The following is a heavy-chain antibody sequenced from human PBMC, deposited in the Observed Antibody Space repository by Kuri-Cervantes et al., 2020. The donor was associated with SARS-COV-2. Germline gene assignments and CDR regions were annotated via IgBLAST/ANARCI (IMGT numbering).Heavy chain of an antibody. CDR1: GYTLTGYY. D-gene: IGHD1-26*01. CDR2: INPNSGGT. J-gene: IGHJ4*02. V-gene: IGHV1-2*02. Sequence: ASVKVSCKASGYTLTGYYMHWVRQAPGQGLEWMGWINPNSGGTNYAQKFQGRVTMTRDTSISTAYMELSRLRSDDTAVYYCARALYSGSYYPFDYWGQGTLVTVSS. CDR3: ARALYSGSYYPFDY.